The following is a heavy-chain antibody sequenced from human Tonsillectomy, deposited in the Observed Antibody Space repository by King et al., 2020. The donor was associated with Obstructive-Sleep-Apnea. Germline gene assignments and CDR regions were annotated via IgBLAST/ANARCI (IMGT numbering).Heavy chain of an antibody. D-gene: IGHD3-3*01. V-gene: IGHV4-34*01. Sequence: VQLQQWGAGLLKPSETLSLTCAVYGGSFSGYYWSWIRQPPGKGLGWIGEINHSGSTNYNPSLKSRVTISLDTPKNQFSLKLSSLTAADTAVYYCASVGNYDFWSGYYTRLNYWGQGTLVTVSS. CDR2: INHSGST. J-gene: IGHJ4*02. CDR3: ASVGNYDFWSGYYTRLNY. CDR1: GGSFSGYY.